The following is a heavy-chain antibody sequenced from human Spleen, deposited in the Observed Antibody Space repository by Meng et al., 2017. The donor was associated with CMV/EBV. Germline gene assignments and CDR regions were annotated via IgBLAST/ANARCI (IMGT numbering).Heavy chain of an antibody. J-gene: IGHJ4*02. Sequence: ASGFTFSSYSMNWVRQAPGKGLEWVSSISSSSSYIYYADSVKGRFTISRDNAKNSLYLQMNSLRAEDTAVYYCARALGDFFAPVDYWGQGTLVTVSS. V-gene: IGHV3-21*01. CDR3: ARALGDFFAPVDY. CDR1: GFTFSSYS. CDR2: ISSSSSYI. D-gene: IGHD3-16*01.